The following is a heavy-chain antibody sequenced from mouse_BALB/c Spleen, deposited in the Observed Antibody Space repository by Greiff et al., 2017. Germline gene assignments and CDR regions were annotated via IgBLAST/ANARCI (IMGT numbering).Heavy chain of an antibody. Sequence: VQLKESGAELVRPGALVKLSCKASGFNIKDYYMHWVKQRPEQGLEWIGWIDPENGNTIYDPKFQGKASITADTSSNTAYLQLSSLTSEDTAVYYCARGLRRGMDYWGQGTSVTVSS. D-gene: IGHD2-2*01. CDR2: IDPENGNT. CDR3: ARGLRRGMDY. V-gene: IGHV14-1*02. CDR1: GFNIKDYY. J-gene: IGHJ4*01.